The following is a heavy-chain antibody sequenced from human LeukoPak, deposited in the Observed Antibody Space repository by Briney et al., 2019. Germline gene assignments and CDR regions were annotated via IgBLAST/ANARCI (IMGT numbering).Heavy chain of an antibody. V-gene: IGHV4-34*01. Sequence: SETLSLTCAVYGGSFSGYYWSWIRQPPGKGLEWIGEINHSGSTNYNPSLKSRVTISVDTSKNQFSLKLSSVTAADTAVYYCASLTYGDYVRYSDYWGRGTLVTVSS. D-gene: IGHD4-17*01. J-gene: IGHJ4*02. CDR2: INHSGST. CDR1: GGSFSGYY. CDR3: ASLTYGDYVRYSDY.